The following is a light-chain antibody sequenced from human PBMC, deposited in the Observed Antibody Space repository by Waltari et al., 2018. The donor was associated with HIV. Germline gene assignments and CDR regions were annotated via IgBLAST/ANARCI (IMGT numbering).Light chain of an antibody. Sequence: SSELPQPPAVSVALGQTVNIACLGHTTRKSYASLYRLRTGQAPQLLVYGKNSRPSGMPDRFSASRSGKRAFLTITGARAEDEADYYCACWDRSGDYIVFGGGTSLTGL. J-gene: IGLJ2*01. CDR3: ACWDRSGDYIV. CDR2: GKN. V-gene: IGLV3-19*01. CDR1: TTRKSY.